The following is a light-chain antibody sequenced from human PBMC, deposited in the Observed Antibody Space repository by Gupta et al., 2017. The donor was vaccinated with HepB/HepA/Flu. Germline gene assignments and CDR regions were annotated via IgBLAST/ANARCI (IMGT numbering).Light chain of an antibody. CDR1: SSDVGGYNS. Sequence: QSALTNPASVSGSPGQPITISCTGTSSDVGGYNSVSWYQQYPGKAPKLLIYDVTARPSGISTRFSASKSGNTASLTISGLQTEDEADYFCSSFTRSTSTLVLFGGGTKVTVL. J-gene: IGLJ3*02. V-gene: IGLV2-14*03. CDR2: DVT. CDR3: SSFTRSTSTLVL.